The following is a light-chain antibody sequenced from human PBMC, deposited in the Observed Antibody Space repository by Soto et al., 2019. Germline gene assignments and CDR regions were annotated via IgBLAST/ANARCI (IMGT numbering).Light chain of an antibody. V-gene: IGKV3-15*01. CDR1: QTINNN. CDR3: QQDNNWPQT. J-gene: IGKJ1*01. Sequence: VMTQALATLSVSQRERATLSCRASQTINNNVAWYQLKDGQVPRLVIYGASTRATDIPARFSGSGSGTEFTLTISSLQSEDFAEYHCQQDNNWPQTFGQGTKVDI. CDR2: GAS.